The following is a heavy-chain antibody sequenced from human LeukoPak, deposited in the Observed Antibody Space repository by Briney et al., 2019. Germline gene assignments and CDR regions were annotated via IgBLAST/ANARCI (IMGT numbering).Heavy chain of an antibody. Sequence: ASVKVSCKASGYTFTGYHMHWVRQAPGQGLEWMGWINPNSGGTNYAQKFQGRVTMTRDTSISTAYMELSRLRSDDTAVYYCARVSRSSGWPLDYWGQGTLVTVSS. J-gene: IGHJ4*02. CDR3: ARVSRSSGWPLDY. CDR2: INPNSGGT. V-gene: IGHV1-2*02. CDR1: GYTFTGYH. D-gene: IGHD6-19*01.